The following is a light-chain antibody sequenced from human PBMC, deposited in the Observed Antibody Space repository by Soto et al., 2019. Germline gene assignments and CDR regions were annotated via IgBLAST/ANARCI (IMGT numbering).Light chain of an antibody. J-gene: IGKJ1*01. CDR2: GAS. Sequence: EMVMTQSPATLYVSPGESATLSCRASQSVSSNLAWYQQKPGQAPRLLIYGASTRATGIPARFSGSGSGTEFTLTISSLQSEDFAVYYCQQYNNWPPWTFGQGTKVDIK. CDR3: QQYNNWPPWT. CDR1: QSVSSN. V-gene: IGKV3-15*01.